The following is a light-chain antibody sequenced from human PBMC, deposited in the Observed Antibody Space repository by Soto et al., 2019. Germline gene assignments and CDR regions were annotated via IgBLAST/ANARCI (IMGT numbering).Light chain of an antibody. Sequence: DIQMTQYPSSLPASVGVMVTITGRASQDISNWLAWYQQKPGKAPKIMIYAASSLQGGVPSRFSGSGSGTVFTLTINRLEPDDFAVYYCHQYGNSPQTFGQGTKVDI. CDR2: AAS. CDR3: HQYGNSPQT. V-gene: IGKV1-12*01. J-gene: IGKJ1*01. CDR1: QDISNW.